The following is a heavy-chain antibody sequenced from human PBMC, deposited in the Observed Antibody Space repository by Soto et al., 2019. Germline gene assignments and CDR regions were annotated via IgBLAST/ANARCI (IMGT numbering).Heavy chain of an antibody. V-gene: IGHV5-51*01. CDR3: ARTVSPRVVDAFDI. D-gene: IGHD2-15*01. CDR1: GYSFTTYW. Sequence: PGESLKISCKISGYSFTTYWIGWVRQMPGKGLEWMGIIYPDNSDTRYSPSFRGQVTISADKSINTAYLQWSSVKASDTAIYYCARTVSPRVVDAFDIWGQGTMVTVSS. CDR2: IYPDNSDT. J-gene: IGHJ3*02.